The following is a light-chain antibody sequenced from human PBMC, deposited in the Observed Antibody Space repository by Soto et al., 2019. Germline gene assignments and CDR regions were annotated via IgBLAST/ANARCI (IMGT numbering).Light chain of an antibody. CDR2: EVS. J-gene: IGLJ2*01. CDR3: SSYAGSNKAV. V-gene: IGLV2-8*01. Sequence: QSVLTQPPSASGSPGQSVTISCTGTSSDVGGYNYVSWYQQHPGKAPKLMIYEVSKRPSGVPDRFSGSKSGNTASLTVSVLQAEDEADYYCSSYAGSNKAVFGGGTKVTVL. CDR1: SSDVGGYNY.